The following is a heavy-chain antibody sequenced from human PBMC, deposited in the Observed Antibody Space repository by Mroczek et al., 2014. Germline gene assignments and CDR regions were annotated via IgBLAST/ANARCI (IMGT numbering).Heavy chain of an antibody. CDR3: ARVQIAAAVSYYYGMDV. J-gene: IGHJ6*02. Sequence: QVQLVESGAEVKKPGASVKVSCKASGYTFTGYYMHWVRQAPGQGLEWMGWINPNSGGTNYAQKFQGRVTMTRDTSISTAYMELSRLRSDDTAVYYCARVQIAAAVSYYYGMDVWGQGTHGHPSP. V-gene: IGHV1-2*02. D-gene: IGHD6-13*01. CDR2: INPNSGGT. CDR1: GYTFTGYY.